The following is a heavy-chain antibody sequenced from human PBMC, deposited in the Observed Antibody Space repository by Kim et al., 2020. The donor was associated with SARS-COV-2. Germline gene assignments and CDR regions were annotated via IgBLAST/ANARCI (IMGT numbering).Heavy chain of an antibody. CDR3: ARAGYSTRYGMDV. Sequence: ASVKVSCKASGYTFINYGITWVRQAPGQGLECMGWIGTDNGNTNYAQKVQGRVSMTTDTSTSTVYMELRSLRSDDTAVYYCARAGYSTRYGMDVWGQGTTVTVSS. D-gene: IGHD6-13*01. CDR2: IGTDNGNT. J-gene: IGHJ6*02. V-gene: IGHV1-18*01. CDR1: GYTFINYG.